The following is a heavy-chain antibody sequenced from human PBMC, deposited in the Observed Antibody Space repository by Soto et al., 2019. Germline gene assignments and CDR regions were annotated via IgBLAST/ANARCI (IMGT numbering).Heavy chain of an antibody. D-gene: IGHD4-17*01. J-gene: IGHJ4*02. V-gene: IGHV3-23*01. CDR3: AKGYGDYVTEFDY. CDR2: MSGSGGTT. Sequence: EVQLLESGGGLVQPGGSLRLSCAGSGFTSHTYAMSWVRQAPGKGLEWVSTMSGSGGTTYYADSVKGRFTISRDNSKNTLYLQMNSLRAADTALYYCAKGYGDYVTEFDYWGQGTLVTVSS. CDR1: GFTSHTYA.